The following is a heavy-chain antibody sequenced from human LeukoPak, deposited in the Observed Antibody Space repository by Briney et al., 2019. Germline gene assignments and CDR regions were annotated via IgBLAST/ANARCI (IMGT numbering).Heavy chain of an antibody. Sequence: GGSLRLSCAASGFTFDDYGMSWVRQAPGKGLEWVSGINWNGGSTGYADSVKGRFTISRDNAKNSLYLQMNSLRAEDTALYHCARVREYSSSRWFDPWCQGTLVTVSS. CDR1: GFTFDDYG. CDR2: INWNGGST. J-gene: IGHJ5*02. V-gene: IGHV3-20*01. D-gene: IGHD6-6*01. CDR3: ARVREYSSSRWFDP.